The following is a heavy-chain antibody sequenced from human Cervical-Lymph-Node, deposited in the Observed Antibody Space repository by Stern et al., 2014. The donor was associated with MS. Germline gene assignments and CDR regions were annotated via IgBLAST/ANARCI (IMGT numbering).Heavy chain of an antibody. CDR1: GYSFTHLY. CDR2: VNPNTGDT. V-gene: IGHV1-2*02. CDR3: AAESADYVSKALDY. D-gene: IGHD4-17*01. Sequence: QVQLVQSGAEVKKPGASVKVSCTASGYSFTHLYMHWVRQAPGHGLECMGWVNPNTGDTHFARNFQGRVTLTRDTSINTAYMEVSRLTSDDTAVYYCAAESADYVSKALDYWGQGTLVTVSS. J-gene: IGHJ4*02.